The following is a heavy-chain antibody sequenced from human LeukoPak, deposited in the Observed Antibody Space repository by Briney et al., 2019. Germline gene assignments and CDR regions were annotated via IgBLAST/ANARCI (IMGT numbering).Heavy chain of an antibody. CDR3: AREPHHYYYGSGTPYGMDV. D-gene: IGHD3-10*01. J-gene: IGHJ6*02. V-gene: IGHV4-59*01. CDR2: IYYSGST. Sequence: SETLSLTCTVSGGSISSYYWSWIRQPPGKGLEWIGYIYYSGSTNYNPSLKSRVTISVDTSKNQFSLKLSSVTAADTAVYYCAREPHHYYYGSGTPYGMDVWGQGTLVTVSS. CDR1: GGSISSYY.